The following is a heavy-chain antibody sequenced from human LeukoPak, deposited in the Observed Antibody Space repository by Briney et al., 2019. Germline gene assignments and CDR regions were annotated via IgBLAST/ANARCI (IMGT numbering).Heavy chain of an antibody. J-gene: IGHJ4*02. D-gene: IGHD6-13*01. CDR3: AKDLGQGGIAAAGTPDY. V-gene: IGHV3-23*01. CDR1: GFTFSRYG. Sequence: GGSLRLSCAASGFTFSRYGMHWVRQAPGKGLEWVSAISGSGGSTYYADSVKGRFTISRDNSKNTLYLQMNSLRAEDTAVYYCAKDLGQGGIAAAGTPDYWGQGTLVTVSS. CDR2: ISGSGGST.